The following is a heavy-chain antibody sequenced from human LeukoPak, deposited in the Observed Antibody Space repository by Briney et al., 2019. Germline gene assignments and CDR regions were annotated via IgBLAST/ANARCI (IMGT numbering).Heavy chain of an antibody. Sequence: GASVKVSCRASGYTFTSYGITWVRQAPGQGLEWMGWINPNSGGTNYAQKFQGRVTMTRDTSITTAYMELSRLTSGDTAVYYCARDQGGTIDYWGQGTLVTVSS. CDR3: ARDQGGTIDY. CDR1: GYTFTSYG. V-gene: IGHV1-2*02. J-gene: IGHJ4*02. D-gene: IGHD1-7*01. CDR2: INPNSGGT.